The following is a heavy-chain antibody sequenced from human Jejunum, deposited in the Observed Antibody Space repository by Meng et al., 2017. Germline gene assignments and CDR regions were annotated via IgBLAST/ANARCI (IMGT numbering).Heavy chain of an antibody. J-gene: IGHJ4*02. CDR1: AFTFSNYW. CDR3: ARDYRSSSGRTFDY. V-gene: IGHV3-7*01. CDR2: IKQDGSEK. Sequence: GESLKISCAASAFTFSNYWMSWVRQAPGKGLEWVANIKQDGSEKYYVHSVKGRFIISRDNAKNSLYLQMNSLRAEDTAVYYCARDYRSSSGRTFDYWGQGTLVTVSS. D-gene: IGHD6-19*01.